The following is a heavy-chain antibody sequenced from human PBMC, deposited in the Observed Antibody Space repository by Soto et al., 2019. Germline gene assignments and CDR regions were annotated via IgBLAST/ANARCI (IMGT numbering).Heavy chain of an antibody. V-gene: IGHV4-4*02. D-gene: IGHD3-10*01. J-gene: IGHJ6*02. CDR3: ARGFSVYYGSGSYYNDYYYYYGMDV. CDR1: GGSISSSNW. Sequence: PSETLSLTCAVSGGSISSSNWWSWVRQPPGKGLEWIGEIYHSGSTNYNPSLKSRVTISVDKSKNQFSLKLSSVTAADTAVYYCARGFSVYYGSGSYYNDYYYYYGMDVWGQGTTVTVSS. CDR2: IYHSGST.